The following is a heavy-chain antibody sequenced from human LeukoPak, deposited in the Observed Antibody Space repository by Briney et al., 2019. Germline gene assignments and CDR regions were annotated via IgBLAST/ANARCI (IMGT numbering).Heavy chain of an antibody. J-gene: IGHJ5*02. CDR1: GFTVSSNY. CDR2: IYSGGST. Sequence: PGGSLRLSCAASGFTVSSNYMSWVRQAPGKGLEWVSVIYSGGSTYYADSVKGRFTISRDNSKNTLYLQMNSLRAEDTAVYYCARAHYYGSGSCLFDPWGQGTLVTVSS. D-gene: IGHD3-10*01. CDR3: ARAHYYGSGSCLFDP. V-gene: IGHV3-66*01.